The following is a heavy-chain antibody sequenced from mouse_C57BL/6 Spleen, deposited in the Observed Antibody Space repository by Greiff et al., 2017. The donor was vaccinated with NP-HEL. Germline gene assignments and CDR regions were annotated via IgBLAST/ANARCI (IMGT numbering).Heavy chain of an antibody. V-gene: IGHV1-15*01. CDR3: TRRRESNYGLDY. Sequence: VQLQQSGAELVRPGASVTLSCKASGYTFTDYEMHWVKQTPVHGLEWIGAIDPETGGTASNQKFKGKAILTADKSSSTAYMELRSLTSEDSAVYYCTRRRESNYGLDYWGQGTTLTVSS. CDR1: GYTFTDYE. D-gene: IGHD2-5*01. J-gene: IGHJ2*01. CDR2: IDPETGGT.